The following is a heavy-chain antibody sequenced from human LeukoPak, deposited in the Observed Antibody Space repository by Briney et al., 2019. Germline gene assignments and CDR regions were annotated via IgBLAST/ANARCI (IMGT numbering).Heavy chain of an antibody. CDR1: GGSISSGSYH. Sequence: SQTLSLTCTVSGGSISSGSYHWSWIRQPAGEGLEWIGRIYTSGSTNYNPSLKSRVTISVDTSKNQFSLKLSSVTAADTAVYYCAKLEGYSGSPFDYWGQGTLVTVSS. D-gene: IGHD1-26*01. CDR2: IYTSGST. CDR3: AKLEGYSGSPFDY. J-gene: IGHJ4*02. V-gene: IGHV4-61*02.